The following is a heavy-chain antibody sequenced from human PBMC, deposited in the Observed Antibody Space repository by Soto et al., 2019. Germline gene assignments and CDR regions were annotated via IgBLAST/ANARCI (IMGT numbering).Heavy chain of an antibody. Sequence: SVKVSCKASGGTFRSYAINWVRQAPGQGLEWMGGIIPMFGKPNYAEKFLGRVTISADESTRTAYMEVSSLKSEDTAVYYCARSMETNYFYCMDVWGLGTTVTVSS. D-gene: IGHD2-8*01. CDR2: IIPMFGKP. CDR1: GGTFRSYA. CDR3: ARSMETNYFYCMDV. V-gene: IGHV1-69*13. J-gene: IGHJ6*02.